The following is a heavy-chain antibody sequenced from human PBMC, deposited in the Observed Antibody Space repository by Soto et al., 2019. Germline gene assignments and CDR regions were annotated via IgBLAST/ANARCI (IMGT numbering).Heavy chain of an antibody. V-gene: IGHV5-51*01. Sequence: PGESLKISCEGSGYSFASYWIGWVRQMPGKGLEWMGIIYPGDSTARYSPSFQGQVTISADKSISTAYLQWNSLKASDTAMYYCARHVFTMVRGLKTDYYGLDVWGQGTTVTVSS. J-gene: IGHJ6*02. CDR2: IYPGDSTA. CDR3: ARHVFTMVRGLKTDYYGLDV. CDR1: GYSFASYW. D-gene: IGHD3-10*01.